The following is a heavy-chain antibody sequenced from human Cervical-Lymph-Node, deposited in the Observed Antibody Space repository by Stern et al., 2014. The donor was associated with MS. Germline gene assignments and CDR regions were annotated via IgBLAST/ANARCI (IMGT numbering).Heavy chain of an antibody. CDR2: ITPIFGSA. CDR1: GHTFTDYA. V-gene: IGHV1-69*14. D-gene: IGHD3-16*01. J-gene: IGHJ6*01. Sequence: QVQLVQSGAAVKKPGSSVKVSCTASGHTFTDYAISWVRHPPAQGPAWTGGITPIFGSAYYAQHFQGRLTITSARSTSTDYLDLSSLTSEDTAVYYCAREVGALARDVWGQGTTVIVSS. CDR3: AREVGALARDV.